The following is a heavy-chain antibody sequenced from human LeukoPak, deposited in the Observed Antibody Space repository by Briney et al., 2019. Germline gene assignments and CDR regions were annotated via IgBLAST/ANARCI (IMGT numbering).Heavy chain of an antibody. Sequence: ASVKVSCKASGYTFTSYAMNWVRQAPGQGLEWMGWINTNTGNPTYAQGFTGRFVFSLDTSVSTAYLQISSLKAEDTAVYYCARVGITFGGVKYDFDYWGQGTLVTVSS. CDR1: GYTFTSYA. CDR3: ARVGITFGGVKYDFDY. D-gene: IGHD3-16*01. J-gene: IGHJ4*02. CDR2: INTNTGNP. V-gene: IGHV7-4-1*02.